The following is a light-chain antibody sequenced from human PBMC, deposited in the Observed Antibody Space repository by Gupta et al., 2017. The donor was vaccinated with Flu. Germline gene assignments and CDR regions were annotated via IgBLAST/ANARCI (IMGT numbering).Light chain of an antibody. CDR1: QGVSKY. CDR2: AAS. CDR3: QQSYTFPHS. V-gene: IGKV1-39*01. Sequence: IQMTQSPPSLSAAVGDRVTITCRASQGVSKYLNWYQQKPGKAPKFLIFAASSLQSGVPSRFSGSGSGTDFTLTISSLEPEDFAIYYCQQSYTFPHSFGQGTKLEIK. J-gene: IGKJ2*03.